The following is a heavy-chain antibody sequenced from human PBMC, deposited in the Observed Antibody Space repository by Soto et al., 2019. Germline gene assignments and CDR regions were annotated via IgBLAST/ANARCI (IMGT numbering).Heavy chain of an antibody. CDR3: AKGGSGAVAGRTDY. J-gene: IGHJ4*02. Sequence: EVQLVESGGGLVQPGRSLRLSCAASGFTFDDYAMHWVRQVPGKGLEWVSGISWNSGDIGYADSVKGRFTISRDNAKNSLYLQLNSLRAEDTALYYCAKGGSGAVAGRTDYWGQGALVTGSS. CDR1: GFTFDDYA. CDR2: ISWNSGDI. D-gene: IGHD6-19*01. V-gene: IGHV3-9*01.